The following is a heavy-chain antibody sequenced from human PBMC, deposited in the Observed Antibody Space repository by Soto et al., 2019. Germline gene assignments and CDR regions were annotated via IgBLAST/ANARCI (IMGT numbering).Heavy chain of an antibody. J-gene: IGHJ6*02. Sequence: QVQLQESGPGLVKSSETLSLICFVSGEALGSGQSYWNWIRQAPGKGLEWIGQTFVTGATKYSASLKCRVTMSVDTSKSQIHLTLTSVTAAGSATYFGARGGSYSAGSGFGRRMDVWGQGTTGTVSS. CDR2: TFVTGAT. CDR1: GEALGSGQSY. CDR3: ARGGSYSAGSGFGRRMDV. D-gene: IGHD3-3*01. V-gene: IGHV4-61*01.